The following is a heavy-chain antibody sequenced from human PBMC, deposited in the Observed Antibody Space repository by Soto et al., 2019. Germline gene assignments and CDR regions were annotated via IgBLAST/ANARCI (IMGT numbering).Heavy chain of an antibody. V-gene: IGHV1-18*04. Sequence: ASVKVSCKASGYTFTSNGISWVRQAPGQGLEWMGWINADNGGTNYAQKFQGRVTMTTDTSTSTAYMDLRSLRSDDTAVYFCARDLGYGEYGTDYWGQGTLVTVSS. CDR2: INADNGGT. CDR3: ARDLGYGEYGTDY. D-gene: IGHD4-17*01. CDR1: GYTFTSNG. J-gene: IGHJ4*02.